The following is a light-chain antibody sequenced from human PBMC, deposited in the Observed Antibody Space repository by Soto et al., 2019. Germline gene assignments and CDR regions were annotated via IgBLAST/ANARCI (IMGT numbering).Light chain of an antibody. CDR2: GAS. CDR1: QSVSSSY. Sequence: EIVLTQSPGTLSLSPGERATLSCRASQSVSSSYLAWYQQKPGQAPRLLIYGASSRATGIPDRFSGSGSGTDFTLTISRLEPEDFAVYYCQLYYSSPLTFGGGTKVEIK. V-gene: IGKV3-20*01. J-gene: IGKJ4*01. CDR3: QLYYSSPLT.